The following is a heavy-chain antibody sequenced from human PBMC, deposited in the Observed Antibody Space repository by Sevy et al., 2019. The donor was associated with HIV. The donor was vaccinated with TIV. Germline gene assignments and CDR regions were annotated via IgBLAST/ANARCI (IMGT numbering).Heavy chain of an antibody. D-gene: IGHD3-10*01. Sequence: ASVKVSCKASGYTFTSYYMHWVRQAPGQGLEWMGIINPSGGSTSYAQKFQGRVTMTRDTSTSTVYMELSSLRSEDTVVYYCARDLASGDFQHWGQGTLVTVSS. CDR3: ARDLASGDFQH. CDR1: GYTFTSYY. J-gene: IGHJ1*01. CDR2: INPSGGST. V-gene: IGHV1-46*01.